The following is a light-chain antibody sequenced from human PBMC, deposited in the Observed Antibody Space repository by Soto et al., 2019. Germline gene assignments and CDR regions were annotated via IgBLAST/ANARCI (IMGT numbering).Light chain of an antibody. CDR1: QSVGSY. CDR2: GAS. CDR3: QHYGGPPPWT. V-gene: IGKV3-20*01. Sequence: ENVLTQSPGTLSLSPGERATLSCRASQSVGSYLGWYQKKPGQAPRLLIYGASNRATGIPDRFSGSGSGTYFTLHIRRLEPEDFAVYYCQHYGGPPPWTFGQGTKVEIK. J-gene: IGKJ1*01.